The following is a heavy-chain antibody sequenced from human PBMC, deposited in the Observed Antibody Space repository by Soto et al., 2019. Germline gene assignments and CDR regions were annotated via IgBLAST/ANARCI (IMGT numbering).Heavy chain of an antibody. J-gene: IGHJ6*02. CDR2: IYPGDSDT. D-gene: IGHD6-13*01. CDR3: ARRGRGYSSSWYRYYYYGMDV. CDR1: GYSFTSYW. Sequence: PGESLKISCKGSGYSFTSYWIGWVRQMPGKGLEWMGIIYPGDSDTRYSPSFQGQVTISADKSISTAYLQWSSLKASDTAMYYCARRGRGYSSSWYRYYYYGMDVWGQGNTLTVSS. V-gene: IGHV5-51*01.